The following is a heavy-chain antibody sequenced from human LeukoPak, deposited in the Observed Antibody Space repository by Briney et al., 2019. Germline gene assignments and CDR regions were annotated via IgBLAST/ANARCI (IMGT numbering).Heavy chain of an antibody. CDR2: INPNSGGT. D-gene: IGHD2/OR15-2a*01. V-gene: IGHV1-2*02. Sequence: GASVKVSCKASGYTFTGYYMHWVRQAPGQGLEWMGWINPNSGGTNYAQKFQGRVTMTRDTSISTAYMELSRLRSDDTAVYFCAREVDLQPEYYFDYWGQGALVTVSS. CDR3: AREVDLQPEYYFDY. J-gene: IGHJ4*02. CDR1: GYTFTGYY.